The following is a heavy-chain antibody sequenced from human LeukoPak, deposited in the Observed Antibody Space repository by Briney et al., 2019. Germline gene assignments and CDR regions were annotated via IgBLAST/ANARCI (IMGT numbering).Heavy chain of an antibody. V-gene: IGHV4-61*01. CDR1: RGSVSSGRYY. CDR2: IFHSGST. J-gene: IGHJ2*01. CDR3: ARSGELGIVSWYFGL. D-gene: IGHD7-27*01. Sequence: SETLSLTCSVSRGSVSSGRYYWSWIRHPPGKGLEWIGYIFHSGSTNYNPSLKSRVTISLDTSKNQFSLKLSSVTAADTAVYYCARSGELGIVSWYFGLWGRGTLVTVSS.